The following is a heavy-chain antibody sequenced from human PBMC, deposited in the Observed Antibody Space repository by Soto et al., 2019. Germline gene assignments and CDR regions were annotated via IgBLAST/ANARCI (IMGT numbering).Heavy chain of an antibody. CDR3: ARGYSSGWASFDY. CDR1: GYTFTSYF. CDR2: INPGNGDT. J-gene: IGHJ4*02. Sequence: ASVKVSCKASGYTFTSYFLHWVRQAPGQRLEWMGWINPGNGDTKYSQRFQGSVTIARDTSATTAYMELSSLTSEDTAIYYCARGYSSGWASFDYWGQGTLVTVSS. V-gene: IGHV1-3*01. D-gene: IGHD6-19*01.